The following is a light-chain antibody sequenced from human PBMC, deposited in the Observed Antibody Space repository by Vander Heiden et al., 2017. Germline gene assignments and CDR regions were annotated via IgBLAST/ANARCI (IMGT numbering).Light chain of an antibody. V-gene: IGLV3-1*01. CDR2: QSS. CDR3: QAWDSSTAYVV. Sequence: SYELTQPPSVSVSLGQTASITCSGDKLGDKYACWYQQKPGQSPVLVIYQSSKRPSGIPERFSGSNSGNTATLTISGTQAMDEADYYCQAWDSSTAYVVFGGGTKLTVL. J-gene: IGLJ2*01. CDR1: KLGDKY.